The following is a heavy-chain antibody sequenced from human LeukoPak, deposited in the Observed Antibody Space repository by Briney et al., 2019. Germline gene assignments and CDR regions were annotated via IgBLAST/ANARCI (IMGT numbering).Heavy chain of an antibody. CDR1: GYTFTGYY. CDR2: INPNSGGT. V-gene: IGHV1-2*02. CDR3: ARVRDYYDSSGWNDWFDP. Sequence: ASVKVSCKASGYTFTGYYMHWVRQAPGQGLEWMGWINPNSGGTNYAQKLQGRVTMTTDTSTSTAYMELRSLRSDDTAVYYCARVRDYYDSSGWNDWFDPWGQGTLVTVSS. D-gene: IGHD3-22*01. J-gene: IGHJ5*02.